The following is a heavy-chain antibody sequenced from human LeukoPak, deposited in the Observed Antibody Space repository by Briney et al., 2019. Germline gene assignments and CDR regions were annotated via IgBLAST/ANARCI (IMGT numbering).Heavy chain of an antibody. CDR1: GYTLTELS. V-gene: IGHV1-24*01. CDR2: FDPEDGET. J-gene: IGHJ4*02. CDR3: ATVMYYYDSSGYLVD. D-gene: IGHD3-22*01. Sequence: ASVKVSCKASGYTLTELSMHWVRQAPGKGLEWMGGFDPEDGETIYAQKFQGRVTMTEDTSTDTAYMELSSLRSEDTAVYYCATVMYYYDSSGYLVDWGQGTLVTVSS.